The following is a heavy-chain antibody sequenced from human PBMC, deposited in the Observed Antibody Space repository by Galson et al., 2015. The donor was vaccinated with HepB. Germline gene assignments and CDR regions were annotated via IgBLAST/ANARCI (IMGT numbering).Heavy chain of an antibody. CDR3: ARITNYYDFWSGHSPSATFYYAMNV. CDR2: ISRSGSTI. V-gene: IGHV3-48*03. Sequence: SLRLSCAASGFIFSSYEMNWVRQAPGKGLEWVSYISRSGSTIYYADSVKGRFTISRDNAKNSLYLQMNSLRAEDTAGYYCARITNYYDFWSGHSPSATFYYAMNVWGQGTTVTVSS. CDR1: GFIFSSYE. D-gene: IGHD3-3*01. J-gene: IGHJ6*02.